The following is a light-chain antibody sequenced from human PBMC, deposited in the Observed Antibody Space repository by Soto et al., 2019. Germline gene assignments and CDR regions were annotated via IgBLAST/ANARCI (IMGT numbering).Light chain of an antibody. Sequence: QSVLTQPPSVSGAPGQTVTISCTGSSSNIGAGFDVHWYQQLPGTAPKVFIYGNSNRPSGVPDRFSGSKSGTSASLAITGLQAEDEADYYCCSYAGYYTLVFGGGTKLTVL. J-gene: IGLJ2*01. CDR1: SSNIGAGFD. V-gene: IGLV1-40*01. CDR2: GNS. CDR3: CSYAGYYTLV.